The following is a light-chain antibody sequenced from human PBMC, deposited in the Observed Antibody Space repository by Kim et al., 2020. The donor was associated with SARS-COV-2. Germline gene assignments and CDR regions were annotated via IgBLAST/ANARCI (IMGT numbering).Light chain of an antibody. Sequence: YELTQPPSVSVSPGQTASITCSGDKLGDKYACWYQQKPGQSPVLVIYQDSKRPSGIPERFSGSNSGNTATLTISGTQAVDEADYYCQAWDSSTAVVFGGGTQLTVL. J-gene: IGLJ2*01. CDR2: QDS. CDR1: KLGDKY. CDR3: QAWDSSTAVV. V-gene: IGLV3-1*01.